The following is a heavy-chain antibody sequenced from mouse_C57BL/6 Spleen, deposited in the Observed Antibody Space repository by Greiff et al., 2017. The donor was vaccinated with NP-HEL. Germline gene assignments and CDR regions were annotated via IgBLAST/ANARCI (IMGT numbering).Heavy chain of an antibody. CDR2: IYPGNSDT. CDR3: TREGKLGDYCDY. D-gene: IGHD4-1*01. J-gene: IGHJ2*01. CDR1: GYTFTSYW. Sequence: EVQLQQSGTVLARPGASVKMSCKTSGYTFTSYWMHWVKQRPGQGLEWIGAIYPGNSDTSYNQQFKGKAKLTAVTSASTAYMELSSLTNEDSAVYYCTREGKLGDYCDYWGQGTTLTVSS. V-gene: IGHV1-5*01.